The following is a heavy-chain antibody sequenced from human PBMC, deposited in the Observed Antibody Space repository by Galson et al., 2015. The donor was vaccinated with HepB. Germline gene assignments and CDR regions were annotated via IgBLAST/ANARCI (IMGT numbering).Heavy chain of an antibody. CDR1: GFVFSDFV. CDR3: ARGRPYYYGAGNYRFDY. CDR2: IVNDGSTK. D-gene: IGHD3-10*01. V-gene: IGHV3-30*03. J-gene: IGHJ4*02. Sequence: SLRLSCAASGFVFSDFVMHWVRQAPGRGPEWVALIVNDGSTKYYADSMKGRFTLSRDNSKDTLDLQMNSLRVEDTAVYYCARGRPYYYGAGNYRFDYWGQGILVTVSP.